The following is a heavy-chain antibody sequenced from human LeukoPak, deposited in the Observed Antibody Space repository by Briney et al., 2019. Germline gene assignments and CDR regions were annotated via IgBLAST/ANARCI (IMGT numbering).Heavy chain of an antibody. CDR1: GFTFSTYA. Sequence: GGSLRLSCAASGFTFSTYAMHLVRQAPGKGLEWLAVISYDGASKYYADSVKGRFTISRDNSKNTLYLQMNSLRAEDTAVYYCARVGYTGTWYSSPPFDYWGQGTLVTVSS. CDR3: ARVGYTGTWYSSPPFDY. J-gene: IGHJ4*02. CDR2: ISYDGASK. D-gene: IGHD6-13*01. V-gene: IGHV3-30*14.